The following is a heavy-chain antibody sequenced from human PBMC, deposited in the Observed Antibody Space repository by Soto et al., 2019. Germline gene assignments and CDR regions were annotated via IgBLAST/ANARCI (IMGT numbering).Heavy chain of an antibody. CDR2: INHSGST. CDR3: ARGLIRRYYYDSSGYPVGY. Sequence: SETLSLTCAVYGGSFSGYYWSWIRQPPGKGLEWIGEINHSGSTNYNPSLKSRVTISVDTSKNQFSLKLSSVTAADTAVYYCARGLIRRYYYDSSGYPVGYWGQGTLVTVSS. D-gene: IGHD3-22*01. J-gene: IGHJ4*02. CDR1: GGSFSGYY. V-gene: IGHV4-34*01.